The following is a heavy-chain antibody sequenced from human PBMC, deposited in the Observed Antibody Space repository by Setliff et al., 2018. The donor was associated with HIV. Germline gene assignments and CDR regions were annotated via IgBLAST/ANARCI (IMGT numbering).Heavy chain of an antibody. D-gene: IGHD5-12*01. J-gene: IGHJ4*02. CDR3: ARSPLYSGYERYYFDY. V-gene: IGHV4-38-2*01. CDR2: IYQSGSI. Sequence: KPSETLSLTCAASGYSINSGFSRAWIRQPPGQGPQWIGSIYQSGSIHYNPSLQSRVTISLDRSKTQFSLKLSSVTAADTAVYYCARSPLYSGYERYYFDYWGQGTLVTVSS. CDR1: GYSINSGFS.